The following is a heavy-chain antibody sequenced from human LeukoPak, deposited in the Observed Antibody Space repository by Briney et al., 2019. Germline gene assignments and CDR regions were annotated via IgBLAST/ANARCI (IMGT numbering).Heavy chain of an antibody. Sequence: GASVKVSCKASGYTFTTYPINWVRQAPGQGLEWMGWISAYNGNTNYAQKLQGRVTMTTDTSTSTAYMELRSLRSDDTAVYYCARGKYYDFWSGYYNWFDPWGQGTLVTVSS. CDR2: ISAYNGNT. V-gene: IGHV1-18*01. CDR1: GYTFTTYP. D-gene: IGHD3-3*01. J-gene: IGHJ5*02. CDR3: ARGKYYDFWSGYYNWFDP.